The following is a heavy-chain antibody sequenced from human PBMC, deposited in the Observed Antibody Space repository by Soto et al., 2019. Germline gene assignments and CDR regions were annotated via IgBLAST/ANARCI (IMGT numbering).Heavy chain of an antibody. D-gene: IGHD6-19*01. CDR1: GYTFTSYG. V-gene: IGHV1-18*01. J-gene: IGHJ6*02. Sequence: ASVKVSCKASGYTFTSYGISWVRQAPGQGLEWMGWISAYNGNTNYAQKLQDRVTMTTDTSTSTAFVELRSLRSDDTAVYYCARAGYSSGWEGNYYYYGMDVWGQGTTVTVS. CDR2: ISAYNGNT. CDR3: ARAGYSSGWEGNYYYYGMDV.